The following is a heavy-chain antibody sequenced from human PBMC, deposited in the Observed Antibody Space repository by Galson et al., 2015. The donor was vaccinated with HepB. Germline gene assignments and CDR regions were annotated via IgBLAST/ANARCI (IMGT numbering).Heavy chain of an antibody. CDR2: IKEDGSEK. CDR3: ARDVRFPHYGMDV. CDR1: GFTFSYYW. D-gene: IGHD3-3*01. V-gene: IGHV3-7*01. Sequence: SLRLSCAASGFTFSYYWMTWVRQAPGKGLEWVATIKEDGSEKYYVDSMRGRFTISRDNAKNSLYLQMNSLRAEDTAVYYCARDVRFPHYGMDVWGQGTTVTVSS. J-gene: IGHJ6*02.